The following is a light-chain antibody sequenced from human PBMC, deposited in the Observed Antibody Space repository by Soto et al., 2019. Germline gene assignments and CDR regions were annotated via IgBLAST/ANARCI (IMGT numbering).Light chain of an antibody. V-gene: IGKV3-20*01. J-gene: IGKJ2*01. Sequence: EVVLTQSPGTLSLSPGERATLSCRASQSVSNNYFAWYQQKPGQAPRLLIFGSSDRATGIPDRFSGSGSGTDFTLTIGRLEPEDSAVYYCQQYGSSPPYTFGQGTKLEIK. CDR3: QQYGSSPPYT. CDR1: QSVSNNY. CDR2: GSS.